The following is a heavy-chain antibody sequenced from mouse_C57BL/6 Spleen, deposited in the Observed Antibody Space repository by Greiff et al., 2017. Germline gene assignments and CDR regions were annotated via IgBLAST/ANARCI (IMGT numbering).Heavy chain of an antibody. CDR2: ISYDGSN. Sequence: VQLKESGPGLVKPSQSLSLTCSVTGYSITSGYYWNWIRQFPGNKLEWMGYISYDGSNNYNPSLKNRISITRDTSKNQFFLKLNSVTTEDTATYYCATPGDYYAMDYWGQGTSVTVSS. CDR1: GYSITSGYY. J-gene: IGHJ4*01. V-gene: IGHV3-6*01. CDR3: ATPGDYYAMDY.